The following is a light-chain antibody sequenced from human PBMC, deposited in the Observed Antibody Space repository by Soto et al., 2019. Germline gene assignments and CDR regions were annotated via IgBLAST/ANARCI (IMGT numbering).Light chain of an antibody. CDR1: QSVSRN. V-gene: IGKV3-15*01. CDR2: GAS. CDR3: QQYNNWPSWT. J-gene: IGKJ1*01. Sequence: EILLTQSPGTLSLSPGERATLSCRASQSVSRNYLAWYQQKPGQAPRLLIYGASTRATGIPARFSGSGSGTEFTLTISSLQSEDFAVYYCQQYNNWPSWTFGQGTKVEIK.